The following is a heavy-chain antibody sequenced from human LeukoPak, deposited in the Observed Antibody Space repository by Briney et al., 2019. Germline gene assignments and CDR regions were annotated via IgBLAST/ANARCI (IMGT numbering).Heavy chain of an antibody. CDR1: GGSFSGYY. Sequence: SETLSLTCAVYGGSFSGYYWSWIRQPPGKGLEWIGEINHSGSTNYNPSLKSRVTISVDTSKSQFSLKLSSVTAADTAVYYCARGLRRYYFDYWGQGTLVTVSS. CDR2: INHSGST. CDR3: ARGLRRYYFDY. D-gene: IGHD3-10*01. J-gene: IGHJ4*02. V-gene: IGHV4-34*01.